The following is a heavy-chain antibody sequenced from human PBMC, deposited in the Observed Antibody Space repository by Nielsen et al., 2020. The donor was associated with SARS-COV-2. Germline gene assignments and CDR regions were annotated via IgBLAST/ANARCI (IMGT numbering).Heavy chain of an antibody. J-gene: IGHJ6*02. Sequence: GESLKISCAATGCTFSSYAMHWVRKAPGKGLEWVAVISYDGSNKYYADSVKGRFTISRDNSKNTLYLQMNSLRAEDTAVYYCAREHIVGDGYYGMDVWGQGTTVTVSS. CDR1: GCTFSSYA. CDR3: AREHIVGDGYYGMDV. CDR2: ISYDGSNK. V-gene: IGHV3-30-3*01. D-gene: IGHD2-21*01.